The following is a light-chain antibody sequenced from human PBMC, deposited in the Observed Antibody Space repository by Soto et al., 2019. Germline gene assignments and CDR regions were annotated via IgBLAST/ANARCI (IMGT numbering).Light chain of an antibody. CDR2: EVS. CDR1: SSDVGGYNY. J-gene: IGLJ3*02. CDR3: SSYTSSSTLV. Sequence: QSVLTQPASVSGSPGQSITISCTGTSSDVGGYNYVSWYQQHPGKAPKLMIYEVSNWPSGVSNRFSGPKSGNTASLTISGLQAEDEADYYCSSYTSSSTLVFGGGTKLTVL. V-gene: IGLV2-14*01.